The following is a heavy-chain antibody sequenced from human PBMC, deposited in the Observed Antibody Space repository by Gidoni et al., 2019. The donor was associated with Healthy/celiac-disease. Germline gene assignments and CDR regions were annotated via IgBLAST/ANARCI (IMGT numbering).Heavy chain of an antibody. Sequence: QVQLVESGGGVVQPGRSLRLSCAAYGFTFSSYAMHWVRPAPGKGLGWVAVISYDGSNKYYADSVKGRFTISRDNSKNTLYLQMNSLRAEDTAVYYCARERFEYSSSSATEYYYYYYGMDVWGQGTTVTVSS. D-gene: IGHD6-6*01. CDR2: ISYDGSNK. CDR3: ARERFEYSSSSATEYYYYYYGMDV. V-gene: IGHV3-30-3*01. J-gene: IGHJ6*02. CDR1: GFTFSSYA.